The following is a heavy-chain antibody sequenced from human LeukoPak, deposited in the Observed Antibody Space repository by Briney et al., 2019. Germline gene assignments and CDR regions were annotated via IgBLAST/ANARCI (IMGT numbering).Heavy chain of an antibody. J-gene: IGHJ3*02. CDR2: IYSAGST. CDR1: GFPVSSNY. Sequence: PGGSLTLSCVASGFPVSSNYMSGVRQAPGKGLEWVSVIYSAGSTYYADSVKGRFMIARDNSKNTLYLQMNSLRAEETAVYYCARDYSWDAFDIWGQGTMVTVSS. V-gene: IGHV3-66*01. CDR3: ARDYSWDAFDI. D-gene: IGHD2-15*01.